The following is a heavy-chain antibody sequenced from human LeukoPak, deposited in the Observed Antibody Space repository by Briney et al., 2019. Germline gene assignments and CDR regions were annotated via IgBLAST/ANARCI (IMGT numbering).Heavy chain of an antibody. V-gene: IGHV4-34*01. Sequence: PSETLSLTCAVNGGSFSGYYWSWIRKPPGKGLEWIGEINHSGSTNYNPSLKSRVTISVDTSKNQFSLKLSSVTAADTAVYYCARGYTGQLWTHYYYYYYMDVWGKGTTVTVSS. CDR2: INHSGST. CDR1: GGSFSGYY. D-gene: IGHD5-18*01. CDR3: ARGYTGQLWTHYYYYYYMDV. J-gene: IGHJ6*03.